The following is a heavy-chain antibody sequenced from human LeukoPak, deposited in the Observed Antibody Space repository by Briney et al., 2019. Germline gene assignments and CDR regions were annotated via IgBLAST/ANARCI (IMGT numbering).Heavy chain of an antibody. CDR3: ARGEGVSIAAAFDY. D-gene: IGHD6-6*01. Sequence: ASVKVSCKVSGYTLTELSMHWVRQAPGKGLEWMGGFDPEDGETIYAQKFQGRVTMTEDTSTDTAYMELSSLRSEDTAVYYCARGEGVSIAAAFDYWGQGTLVTVSS. J-gene: IGHJ4*02. CDR1: GYTLTELS. V-gene: IGHV1-24*01. CDR2: FDPEDGET.